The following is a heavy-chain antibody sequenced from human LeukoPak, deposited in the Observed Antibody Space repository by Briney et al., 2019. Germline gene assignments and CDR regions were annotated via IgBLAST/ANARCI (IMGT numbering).Heavy chain of an antibody. CDR2: ISAYNGNT. CDR1: GYTFTSYG. J-gene: IGHJ4*02. V-gene: IGHV1-18*01. D-gene: IGHD3-16*02. CDR3: ARDRSFYDYIWGSYRSPGY. Sequence: ASVKVSCKASGYTFTSYGISWVRQAPGQGLEWMGWISAYNGNTNYAQKLQGRVTMTTDTSTSTAYMELRSLRSDDTAVYYCARDRSFYDYIWGSYRSPGYWGQGTLVTVSS.